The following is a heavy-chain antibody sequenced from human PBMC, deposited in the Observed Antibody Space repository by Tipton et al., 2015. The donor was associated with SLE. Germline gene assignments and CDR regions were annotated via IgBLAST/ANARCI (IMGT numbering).Heavy chain of an antibody. CDR3: ARDKKAPSSYSSSKDV. CDR2: IYYSGST. V-gene: IGHV4-59*01. CDR1: GGSISSYY. J-gene: IGHJ6*03. Sequence: TLSLTCTVSGGSISSYYWSWIRQPPGKGLEWIGYIYYSGSTNYNPSLKSRVTISVDTSKNQFSLKLSSVTAADTAVYYCARDKKAPSSYSSSKDVKGQTTTVTGS.